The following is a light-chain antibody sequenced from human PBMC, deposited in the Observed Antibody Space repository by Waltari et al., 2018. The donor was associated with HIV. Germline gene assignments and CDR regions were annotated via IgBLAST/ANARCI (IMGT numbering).Light chain of an antibody. CDR3: QHYDGLPIT. CDR1: QAIRNF. Sequence: DIQMTQSPSSLSASIGDRVTITCQASQAIRNFLNWYQQKAGKAPELLIHDASNLETGVPSRFSGSGSGTHFTLTISSLQPEDIATYFCQHYDGLPITFGPGTKLEVK. J-gene: IGKJ3*01. CDR2: DAS. V-gene: IGKV1-33*01.